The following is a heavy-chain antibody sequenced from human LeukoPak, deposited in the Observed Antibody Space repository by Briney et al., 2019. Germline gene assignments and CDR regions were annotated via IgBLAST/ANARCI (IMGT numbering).Heavy chain of an antibody. D-gene: IGHD6-13*01. J-gene: IGHJ3*02. Sequence: GGSLRLSCAASGFTFSSYAMSWVRQAPGKGLEWVSAISGSGGSTYYADSVKGRFTISRDNSKNTLYLQMNSLRAEDTAVYYCAKVSGIAAAGILDAFDIWGQGTMVAVSS. CDR3: AKVSGIAAAGILDAFDI. CDR1: GFTFSSYA. CDR2: ISGSGGST. V-gene: IGHV3-23*01.